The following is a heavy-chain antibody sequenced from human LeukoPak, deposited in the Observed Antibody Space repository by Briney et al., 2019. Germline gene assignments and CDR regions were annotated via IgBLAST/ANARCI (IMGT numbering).Heavy chain of an antibody. CDR2: ISTNTGNP. J-gene: IGHJ3*02. D-gene: IGHD2-21*02. CDR3: ASEGVVTAILPPLGAFDI. V-gene: IGHV7-4-1*02. Sequence: GASVKVSCKASGYTFNNYAMNWVRQAPGQGLEWMGWISTNTGNPTYAQGFTGRFVFSLDTSVSTAYLQISSLKAEDTAVYYCASEGVVTAILPPLGAFDIWGQGTMVTVSS. CDR1: GYTFNNYA.